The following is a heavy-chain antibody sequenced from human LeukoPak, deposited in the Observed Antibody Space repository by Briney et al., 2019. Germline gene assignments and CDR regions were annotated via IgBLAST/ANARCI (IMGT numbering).Heavy chain of an antibody. CDR1: GGSFSGYY. J-gene: IGHJ4*02. CDR3: ARGNDFWSGYYPTQYFDY. CDR2: INHSGST. D-gene: IGHD3-3*01. V-gene: IGHV4-34*01. Sequence: SETLSLTCAVYGGSFSGYYWSWIRQPPGKGLEWFGEINHSGSTNYNPSLKSRVTISVDTSKNQFSLKLSSVTAADTAVYYCARGNDFWSGYYPTQYFDYWGRGTLVTVSS.